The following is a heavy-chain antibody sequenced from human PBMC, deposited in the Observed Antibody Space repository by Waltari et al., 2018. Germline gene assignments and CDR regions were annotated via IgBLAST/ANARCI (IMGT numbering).Heavy chain of an antibody. CDR2: ISGSGGST. V-gene: IGHV3-23*01. D-gene: IGHD3-22*01. J-gene: IGHJ4*02. Sequence: EVQLLESGGGLVQPGGSLRLSCAASGFTFSSYAMSWVRQAPGKGLGWVSAISGSGGSTYYADSVKGRFTISRDNSKNTLYLQMNSLRAEDTAVYYCAKTGYDSSGYYPFDYWGQGTLVTVSS. CDR1: GFTFSSYA. CDR3: AKTGYDSSGYYPFDY.